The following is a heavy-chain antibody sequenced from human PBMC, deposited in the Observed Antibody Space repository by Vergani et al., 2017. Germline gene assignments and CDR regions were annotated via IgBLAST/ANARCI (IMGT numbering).Heavy chain of an antibody. Sequence: QVHLQQRGAGVLKPSETLSLTCGVIGGSLSGYFWSWIRQSPGRGLEWIGEITAIGSAKYSPSATSRVTISVDTARGEFTLTVTSVTAADTGLYFCSSRRPGLNLGSKSNAGYFDSWGQGTLVTVSS. J-gene: IGHJ4*02. V-gene: IGHV4-34*02. CDR1: GGSLSGYF. D-gene: IGHD3-16*01. CDR3: SSRRPGLNLGSKSNAGYFDS. CDR2: ITAIGSA.